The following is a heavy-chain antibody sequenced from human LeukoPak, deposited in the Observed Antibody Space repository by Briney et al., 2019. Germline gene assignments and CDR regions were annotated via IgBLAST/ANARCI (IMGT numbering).Heavy chain of an antibody. Sequence: GASVKVSCKASGYAFSAYYMHWVRQAPGQGLEWMGWLNPQTGDTHFAQKVQGRVTFTRDASISTAYMAMSRHRSDDTAVFYCARGSRYHDWFSPLDSWGQGTLVTVSS. CDR2: LNPQTGDT. D-gene: IGHD3-9*01. CDR3: ARGSRYHDWFSPLDS. J-gene: IGHJ4*02. CDR1: GYAFSAYY. V-gene: IGHV1-2*02.